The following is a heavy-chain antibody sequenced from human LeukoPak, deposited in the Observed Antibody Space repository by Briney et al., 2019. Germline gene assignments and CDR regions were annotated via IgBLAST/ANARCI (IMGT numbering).Heavy chain of an antibody. CDR2: IYYSGST. CDR1: GGSISSYY. CDR3: ARGAKVGSYYYGMDV. Sequence: SETLSLTCTVSGGSISSYYWSWIRQPPGKGLEWIGDIYYSGSTNYNPSLKSRVTISVDTSKNQFSLKLSSVTAADTAVYYCARGAKVGSYYYGMDVWGKGTTVTVSS. V-gene: IGHV4-59*01. D-gene: IGHD2-15*01. J-gene: IGHJ6*04.